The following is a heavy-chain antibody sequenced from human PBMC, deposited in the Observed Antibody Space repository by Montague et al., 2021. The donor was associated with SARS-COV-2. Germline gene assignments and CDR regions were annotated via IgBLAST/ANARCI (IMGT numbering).Heavy chain of an antibody. V-gene: IGHV4-39*07. Sequence: SETLSLTCTVSGGSISSSNYYWGWIRQPPGKGLEWIGNMYYSGSTYYNPSLKSRVTLSIDTSKNQFSLKLSSVTAADTAVYYCARDDIVLQGVTKGMDVWGQGTTVTVSS. CDR1: GGSISSSNYY. CDR3: ARDDIVLQGVTKGMDV. D-gene: IGHD3-10*01. J-gene: IGHJ6*02. CDR2: MYYSGST.